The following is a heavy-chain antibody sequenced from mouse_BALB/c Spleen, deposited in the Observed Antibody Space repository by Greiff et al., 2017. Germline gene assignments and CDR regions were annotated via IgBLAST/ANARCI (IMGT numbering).Heavy chain of an antibody. J-gene: IGHJ3*01. CDR2: ILPGSGST. CDR1: GYTFSSYW. Sequence: QVQLQQSGAELMKPGASVKISCKATGYTFSSYWIEWVKQRPGHGLEWIGEILPGSGSTNYNEKFKGKATFTADTSSNTAYMQLSSLTSEDSAVYYGARRYYGSGWFAYWGQGTLVTVSA. CDR3: ARRYYGSGWFAY. V-gene: IGHV1-9*01. D-gene: IGHD1-1*01.